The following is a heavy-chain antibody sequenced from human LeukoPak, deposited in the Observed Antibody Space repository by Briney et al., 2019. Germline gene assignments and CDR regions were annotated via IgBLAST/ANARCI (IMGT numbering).Heavy chain of an antibody. CDR1: GFTFSSYS. CDR3: VGLIAAAGKFDY. V-gene: IGHV3-21*01. D-gene: IGHD6-13*01. J-gene: IGHJ4*02. Sequence: GGSLRLSCAASGFTFSSYSMNWVRQAPGKGLEWVSSISSSSSYIYYADSVKGRFTISRDNSKNTLYLQMNSLRAEDTAVYYCVGLIAAAGKFDYWGQGTLVTVSS. CDR2: ISSSSSYI.